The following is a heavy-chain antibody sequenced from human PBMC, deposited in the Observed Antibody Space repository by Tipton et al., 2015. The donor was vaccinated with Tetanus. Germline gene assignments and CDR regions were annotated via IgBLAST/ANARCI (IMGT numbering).Heavy chain of an antibody. CDR1: GGSFSGYY. CDR2: INHSGST. V-gene: IGHV4-34*01. CDR3: ARGLNCGGDCYSPDPFDY. Sequence: TLSLTCAVYGGSFSGYYWSWIRQPPGKGLEWIGEINHSGSTNYNPSLKSRVTISVDTSKNQFSLKLSSVTAADTAVYYCARGLNCGGDCYSPDPFDYWGQGTLVTVSS. D-gene: IGHD2-21*02. J-gene: IGHJ4*02.